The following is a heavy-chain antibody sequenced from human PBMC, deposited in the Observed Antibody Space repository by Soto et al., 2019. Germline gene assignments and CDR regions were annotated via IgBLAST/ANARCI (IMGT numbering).Heavy chain of an antibody. CDR2: IYYSGST. J-gene: IGHJ3*02. D-gene: IGHD2-15*01. CDR3: AREGRVVGYCSGGSCYSVAFDI. V-gene: IGHV4-59*01. CDR1: GGSISSYY. Sequence: ASETLSLTCTVSGGSISSYYWSWIRQPPGKGLEWIGYIYYSGSTNYNPSLKSRVTISVDTSKNQFSLKLSSVTAADTAVYYCAREGRVVGYCSGGSCYSVAFDIWGQGTMVTVSS.